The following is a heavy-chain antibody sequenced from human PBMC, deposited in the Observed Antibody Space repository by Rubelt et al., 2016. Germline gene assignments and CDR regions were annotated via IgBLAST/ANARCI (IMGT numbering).Heavy chain of an antibody. D-gene: IGHD6-13*01. CDR3: GRGNSWYPL. CDR1: GYSFTSYW. Sequence: EVQLVQSGAEVKKPGESLRISCKGSGYSFTSYWISWVRQMPGKGLEWLGRIDPSDSYTNYSPSLQGTVTISADKAISTAYRQWSSLQASDTAMYYCGRGNSWYPLWGQGTPVTVSS. CDR2: IDPSDSYT. V-gene: IGHV5-10-1*03. J-gene: IGHJ4*02.